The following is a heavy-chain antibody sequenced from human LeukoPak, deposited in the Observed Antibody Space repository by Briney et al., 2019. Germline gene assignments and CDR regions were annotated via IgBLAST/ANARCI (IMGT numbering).Heavy chain of an antibody. Sequence: PGGSLRLSCAASGFTFDDYAMHWVRQAPGKGLEWVSLISGDGGNTYYADSVKGRFTISRDNSKNSLYLQMNSLRTEDTALYYCAKTWGEGYNFYLGSFDYWGQGTLVTVSS. V-gene: IGHV3-43*02. CDR1: GFTFDDYA. D-gene: IGHD5-24*01. CDR3: AKTWGEGYNFYLGSFDY. J-gene: IGHJ4*02. CDR2: ISGDGGNT.